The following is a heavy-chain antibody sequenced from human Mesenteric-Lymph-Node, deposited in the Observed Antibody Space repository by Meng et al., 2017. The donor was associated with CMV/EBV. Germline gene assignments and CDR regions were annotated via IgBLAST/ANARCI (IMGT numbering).Heavy chain of an antibody. J-gene: IGHJ6*02. V-gene: IGHV1-8*01. CDR1: GYTFTNYD. CDR2: IDPNSGNT. Sequence: ASVKVSCKASGYTFTNYDINWVRQATGQGLEWMGWIDPNSGNTGYAQKFQGRVTMTRNTSISTAYMELSSLRSEDTAVYYCARSITMVRGVQYYYYYYGMDVWGQGTTVTVSS. CDR3: ARSITMVRGVQYYYYYYGMDV. D-gene: IGHD3-10*01.